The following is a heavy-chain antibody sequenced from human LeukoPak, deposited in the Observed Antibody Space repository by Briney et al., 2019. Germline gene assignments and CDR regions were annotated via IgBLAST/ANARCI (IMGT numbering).Heavy chain of an antibody. CDR3: ARLNVEVVLDY. CDR2: IYWDDDK. CDR1: GFSLSTSGVG. V-gene: IGHV2-5*02. Sequence: SGPTLAKPTQTLTLTCTFSGFSLSTSGVGVGWIRQPPGKALEWLALIYWDDDKRYSPSLKSRLTITKDTSKNQVVLTLTNMDSVDTATYYCARLNVEVVLDYWGQGTLVTVSS. J-gene: IGHJ4*02. D-gene: IGHD2-15*01.